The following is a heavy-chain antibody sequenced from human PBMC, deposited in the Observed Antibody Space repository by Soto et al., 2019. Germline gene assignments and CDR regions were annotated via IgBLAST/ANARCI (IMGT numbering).Heavy chain of an antibody. CDR2: ISSSGSTI. V-gene: IGHV3-11*01. CDR3: ASGGNHPTTTYYDFWSGYYPVLDAFDI. D-gene: IGHD3-3*01. CDR1: GFTFSDYY. J-gene: IGHJ3*02. Sequence: GGSLRLSCAASGFTFSDYYMSWIRQAPGKGLEWVSYISSSGSTIYYADSVKGRFTISRDNAKNSLYLQMNSLRAEDTAVYYCASGGNHPTTTYYDFWSGYYPVLDAFDIWGQGTMVTVSS.